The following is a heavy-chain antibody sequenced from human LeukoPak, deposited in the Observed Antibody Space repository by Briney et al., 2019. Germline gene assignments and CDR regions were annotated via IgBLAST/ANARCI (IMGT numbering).Heavy chain of an antibody. V-gene: IGHV1-69*01. CDR1: GGTFSSHA. D-gene: IGHD5-12*01. CDR2: IIPIFGTA. CDR3: ASGVATIPSPFDY. J-gene: IGHJ4*02. Sequence: SVKVSCKGSGGTFSSHAISWVRQAPGQGLEWMGGIIPIFGTANYAQKFQGRVTITADESTSTAYMELSSLRSEDTAVYYCASGVATIPSPFDYWGQGTLVTVSS.